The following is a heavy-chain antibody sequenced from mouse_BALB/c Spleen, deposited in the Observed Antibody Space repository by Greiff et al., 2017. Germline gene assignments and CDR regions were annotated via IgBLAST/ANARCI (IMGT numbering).Heavy chain of an antibody. CDR2: ISSGSSTI. V-gene: IGHV5-17*02. J-gene: IGHJ4*01. Sequence: EVNVVESGGGLVQPGGSRKLSCAASGFTFSSFGMHWVRQAPEKGLEWVAYISSGSSTIYYADTVKGRFTISRDNPKNTLFLQMTSLRSEDTAMYYCARSPTMITTGGYYYAMDYWGQGTSVTVSS. CDR3: ARSPTMITTGGYYYAMDY. CDR1: GFTFSSFG. D-gene: IGHD2-4*01.